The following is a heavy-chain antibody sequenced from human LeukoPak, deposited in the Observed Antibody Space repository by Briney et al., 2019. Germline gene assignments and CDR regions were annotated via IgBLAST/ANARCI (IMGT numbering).Heavy chain of an antibody. J-gene: IGHJ4*02. V-gene: IGHV4-38-2*02. D-gene: IGHD6-19*01. CDR2: IYHSGST. CDR1: GYSISSGYY. CDR3: ARDQRTFYSSGLHFDY. Sequence: SETLSLTCTVSGYSISSGYYWGWIRQPPGKGLEWIGSIYHSGSTYYNPSLKSRVTMSVDTSKNQFSLKLSSVTAADTAVYYCARDQRTFYSSGLHFDYWGQGTLVTVSS.